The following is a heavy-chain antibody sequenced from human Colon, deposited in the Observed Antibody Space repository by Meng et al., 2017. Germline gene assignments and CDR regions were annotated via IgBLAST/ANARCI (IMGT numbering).Heavy chain of an antibody. CDR2: IWNDGSKE. D-gene: IGHD2-21*01. Sequence: GESLKISCAASGFTFGNSGMHWVRQAPGKGLEWVAVIWNDGSKEYYADSVKGRFTISRDNSKNILYLQMNSLRVEDTAVFYCEKDSGGARFYFANWGQGTLVTVSS. V-gene: IGHV3-33*06. CDR3: EKDSGGARFYFAN. J-gene: IGHJ4*02. CDR1: GFTFGNSG.